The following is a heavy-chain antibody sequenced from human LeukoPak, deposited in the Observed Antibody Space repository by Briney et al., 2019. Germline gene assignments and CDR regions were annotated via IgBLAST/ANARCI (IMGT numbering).Heavy chain of an antibody. Sequence: SETLSLTCAVYGGSFSGYYWSWIRQPPGKGLEWIGEINHSGSTNYNPSLKSRVTKSVDTSKNQFSLKLSSVTAADTAVYYCASGYSSSWYYYYGMDVWGQGTTVTVSS. J-gene: IGHJ6*02. D-gene: IGHD6-13*01. CDR2: INHSGST. V-gene: IGHV4-34*01. CDR3: ASGYSSSWYYYYGMDV. CDR1: GGSFSGYY.